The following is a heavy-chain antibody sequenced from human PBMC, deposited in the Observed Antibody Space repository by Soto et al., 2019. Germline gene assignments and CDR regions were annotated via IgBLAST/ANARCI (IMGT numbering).Heavy chain of an antibody. CDR1: GFTFSSYA. Sequence: QVQLVESGGGVVQPGRSLRLSCAASGFTFSSYAMHWVRQAPGKGLEWVAVISYDGSNKYYADSVKGRFTISRDNSKNTLYLQMNSLRAEDTAVYYCARGGAVAGRLVYGMDVWGQGTTVTVSS. V-gene: IGHV3-30-3*01. J-gene: IGHJ6*02. CDR3: ARGGAVAGRLVYGMDV. D-gene: IGHD6-19*01. CDR2: ISYDGSNK.